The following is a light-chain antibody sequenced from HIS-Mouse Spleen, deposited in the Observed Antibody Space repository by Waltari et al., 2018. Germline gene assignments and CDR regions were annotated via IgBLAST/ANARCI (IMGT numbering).Light chain of an antibody. Sequence: QSALTQPRSVSGAPGQSVTISCTGTSSDVGGYNYVPWSQHHPGKAPKLMIYDVSKRPSGVPDRFSGSKSGNTASLTISGLQAEDEADYYCCSYAGSYTYVFGTGTKVTVL. J-gene: IGLJ1*01. CDR2: DVS. CDR1: SSDVGGYNY. CDR3: CSYAGSYTYV. V-gene: IGLV2-11*01.